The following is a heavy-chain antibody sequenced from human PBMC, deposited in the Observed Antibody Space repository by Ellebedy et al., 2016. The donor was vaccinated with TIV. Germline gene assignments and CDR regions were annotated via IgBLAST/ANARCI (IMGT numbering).Heavy chain of an antibody. CDR2: IYKDGGT. CDR3: ARDPGGGGNFGDNWFDP. V-gene: IGHV3-66*01. CDR1: GFSVSSYF. Sequence: PEGSLRLSCAASGFSVSSYFMNWVRQAPGKGLEWVSIIYKDGGTNYTDSVEGRFTISRDNSENTVYLQMNSLRAEDTAVYYCARDPGGGGNFGDNWFDPWGQGILVTVSS. D-gene: IGHD1-1*01. J-gene: IGHJ5*02.